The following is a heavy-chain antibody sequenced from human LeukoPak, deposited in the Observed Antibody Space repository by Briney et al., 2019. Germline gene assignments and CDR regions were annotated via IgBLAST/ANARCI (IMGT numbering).Heavy chain of an antibody. CDR3: ARAIWFGELLPDY. CDR2: IKQDGSEK. V-gene: IGHV3-7*04. D-gene: IGHD3-10*01. Sequence: GGSLRLSCAASGFTFSSYWMSWVRQAPGKGLEWVANIKQDGSEKYYVDSVKGRFTIPRDNAKNSLYLQMNSLRAEDTAVYYCARAIWFGELLPDYWGQGTLVTVSS. J-gene: IGHJ4*02. CDR1: GFTFSSYW.